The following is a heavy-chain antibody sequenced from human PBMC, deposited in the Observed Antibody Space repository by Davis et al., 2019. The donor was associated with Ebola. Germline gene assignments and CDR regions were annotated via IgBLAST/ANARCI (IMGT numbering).Heavy chain of an antibody. J-gene: IGHJ4*02. D-gene: IGHD1-26*01. CDR2: ISWNSGSI. CDR1: GFTFDDYA. CDR3: AKDRYSGSYGWGFDY. V-gene: IGHV3-9*01. Sequence: GGSLRLSCAASGFTFDDYAMHWVRQAPGKGLEWVSGISWNSGSIGYADSVKGRFTISRDNAKNSLYLQMNSLRAEDTALYYCAKDRYSGSYGWGFDYWGQGTLVTVSS.